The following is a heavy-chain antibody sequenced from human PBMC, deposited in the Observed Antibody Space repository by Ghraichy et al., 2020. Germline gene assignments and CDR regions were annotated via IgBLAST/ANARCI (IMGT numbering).Heavy chain of an antibody. CDR2: IKSKTDGGTT. CDR1: GFTFSNAW. CDR3: TSGGDYDFWSGYSPIDY. D-gene: IGHD3-3*01. J-gene: IGHJ4*02. Sequence: GGSLRLSCAASGFTFSNAWMSWVRQAPGKGLEWVGRIKSKTDGGTTDYAAPVKGRFTISRDDSKNTLYLQMNSLKTEDTAVYYCTSGGDYDFWSGYSPIDYWGQGTLVTVSS. V-gene: IGHV3-15*01.